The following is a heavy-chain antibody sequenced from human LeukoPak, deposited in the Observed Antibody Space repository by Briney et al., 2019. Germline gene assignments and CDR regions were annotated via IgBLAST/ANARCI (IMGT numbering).Heavy chain of an antibody. J-gene: IGHJ4*02. Sequence: GGSLRLSCAASGFTFSDYYMSWIRQAPGKGLEWVSYISSSSSYTDYADSVKGRFTISRDNAKNSLNLQMNSLRAEDTAVYYCARDPGYSGYSDYWGQGTLVTVSS. CDR3: ARDPGYSGYSDY. D-gene: IGHD5-12*01. V-gene: IGHV3-11*05. CDR2: ISSSSSYT. CDR1: GFTFSDYY.